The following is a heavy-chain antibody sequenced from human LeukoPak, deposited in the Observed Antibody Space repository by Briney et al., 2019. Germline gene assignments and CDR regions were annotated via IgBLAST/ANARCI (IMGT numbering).Heavy chain of an antibody. J-gene: IGHJ6*03. Sequence: PSETLSLTCTVSGGSISSYYWSWIRQPSGKGLEWIGYIYYSGSTNYNPSLKSRVTISVDTSKNQFSLKLSSVTAADTAVYYCARHFAFSYYYMGVWGKGTPLTVSS. CDR3: ARHFAFSYYYMGV. V-gene: IGHV4-59*08. CDR2: IYYSGST. CDR1: GGSISSYY.